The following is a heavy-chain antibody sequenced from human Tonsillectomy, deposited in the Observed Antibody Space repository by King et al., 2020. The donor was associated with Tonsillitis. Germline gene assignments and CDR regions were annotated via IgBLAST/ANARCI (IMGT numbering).Heavy chain of an antibody. J-gene: IGHJ4*02. CDR2: INPNNGDT. D-gene: IGHD2-15*01. Sequence: VQLVQSGAEVKKPGASVKVSCKASGYTFSDYYMHWVRQAPGQGLEWMGWINPNNGDTNYAQKFQGRVTMTTDTSISTAYMELSRLRSDDTAVYYCARDLGCSGGSCYSEDFDYWGQGTLVTVSS. CDR3: ARDLGCSGGSCYSEDFDY. V-gene: IGHV1-2*02. CDR1: GYTFSDYY.